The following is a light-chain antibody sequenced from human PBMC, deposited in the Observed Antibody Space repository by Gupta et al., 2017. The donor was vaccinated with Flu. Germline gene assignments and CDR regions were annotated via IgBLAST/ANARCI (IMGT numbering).Light chain of an antibody. J-gene: IGKJ1*01. V-gene: IGKV3-11*01. CDR3: QQRSNWRT. CDR1: QSVGSS. CDR2: HAS. Sequence: EIVLTHSPATLSLSQGERATFSCRTSQSVGSSLSWYQQKPGQAPRLLIYHASNRATGIAARFSGSGSGTDFTLTISSLEPEDFAVYYCQQRSNWRTFGQGTKVEMK.